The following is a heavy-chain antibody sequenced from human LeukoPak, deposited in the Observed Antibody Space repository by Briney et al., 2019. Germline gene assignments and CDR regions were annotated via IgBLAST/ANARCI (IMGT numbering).Heavy chain of an antibody. D-gene: IGHD6-13*01. CDR3: ARDEQLAFQD. J-gene: IGHJ4*02. V-gene: IGHV3-30-3*01. CDR1: GFTFSSHA. Sequence: TGGSLRLSCAASGFTFSSHAMHWVRQAPGKGLEWVAAILYDGSNKYYEDSVKGRFTISRDNSKNTLCLQMNSLRAEDTAVYYCARDEQLAFQDWSQGTLVTVSS. CDR2: ILYDGSNK.